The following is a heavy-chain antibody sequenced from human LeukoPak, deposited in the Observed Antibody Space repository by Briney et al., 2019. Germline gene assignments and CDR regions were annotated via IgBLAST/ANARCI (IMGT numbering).Heavy chain of an antibody. CDR3: ARVHCSGGSCYWFDP. Sequence: SETLSLTCTVSGGSISSGGYYWSWIRQHPGTGLEWIGYIYYSGSTYYNPSLKSRVTISVDTSKNQFSLKLSSVTAADTAVYYCARVHCSGGSCYWFDPWGQGTLVTVSS. V-gene: IGHV4-31*03. D-gene: IGHD2-15*01. J-gene: IGHJ5*02. CDR2: IYYSGST. CDR1: GGSISSGGYY.